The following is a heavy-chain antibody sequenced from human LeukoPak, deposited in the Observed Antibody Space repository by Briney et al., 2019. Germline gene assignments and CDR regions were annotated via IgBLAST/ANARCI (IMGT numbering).Heavy chain of an antibody. CDR1: GXTVSSNH. Sequence: GGSLRLSCAASGXTVSSNHVSWVRQAPGKGLECVSVIFGGGSTYYADSVKGRFTISRDNAKNSLYLQMNSLRDEDTAVYYCARMGYSGGLFDYWGQGTLVTVSS. CDR3: ARMGYSGGLFDY. D-gene: IGHD2-15*01. J-gene: IGHJ4*02. V-gene: IGHV3-53*01. CDR2: IFGGGST.